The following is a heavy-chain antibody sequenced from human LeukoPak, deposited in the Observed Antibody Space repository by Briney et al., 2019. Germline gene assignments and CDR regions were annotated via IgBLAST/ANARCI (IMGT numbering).Heavy chain of an antibody. J-gene: IGHJ4*02. CDR1: GGSFSGYY. CDR2: INHSGST. Sequence: SETLSLTCAVYGGSFSGYYWSWIRQPSGKGLEWIGEINHSGSTNYNPSLKSRVTISVDTSKNQFSLKLSSVTAADTAVYYCARVRPPGIAVYWGQGTLVTVSS. V-gene: IGHV4-34*01. D-gene: IGHD6-19*01. CDR3: ARVRPPGIAVY.